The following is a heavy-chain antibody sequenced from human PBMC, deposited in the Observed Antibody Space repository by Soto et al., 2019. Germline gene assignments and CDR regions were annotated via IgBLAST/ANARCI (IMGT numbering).Heavy chain of an antibody. Sequence: SETLSLTCAVSVVSIHNSHSFWGWIRQPPGKGLEFIGSMYYSGGANYNPSLKSRVTISLDTSKNQFSLTVNSVTAADTAIYYCGRVVEGATRHTDFDSWGQGTLVTVSS. CDR1: VVSIHNSHSF. D-gene: IGHD2-15*01. J-gene: IGHJ5*01. CDR3: GRVVEGATRHTDFDS. V-gene: IGHV4-39*01. CDR2: MYYSGGA.